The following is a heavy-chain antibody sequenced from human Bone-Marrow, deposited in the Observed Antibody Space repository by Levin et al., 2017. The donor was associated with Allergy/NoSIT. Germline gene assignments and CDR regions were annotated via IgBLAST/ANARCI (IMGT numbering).Heavy chain of an antibody. D-gene: IGHD3-3*01. V-gene: IGHV5-51*01. J-gene: IGHJ5*02. CDR1: GYIFTNYW. CDR3: ARVRSDHYWFDP. Sequence: GESLKISCKGSGYIFTNYWITWVRQMPGKGLEWMGIIYPGDSDIRYSPSFRGQVTISADKSINTAYLQWSSLKASDNAMYYCARVRSDHYWFDPWGQGTLVIVSS. CDR2: IYPGDSDI.